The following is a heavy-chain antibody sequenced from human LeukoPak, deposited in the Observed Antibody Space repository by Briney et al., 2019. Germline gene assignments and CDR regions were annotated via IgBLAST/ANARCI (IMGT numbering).Heavy chain of an antibody. J-gene: IGHJ4*02. CDR3: AKDFDY. CDR1: GFTFSNSW. CDR2: IKGDGSEK. V-gene: IGHV3-7*01. Sequence: PGRSLRLSCAASGFTFSNSWMNWVRQAPGKGLEWVANIKGDGSEKYSVDSAKGRFTISRDNAKNSLYLQMNSLRAEDTAVYYCAKDFDYWGQGTLVAVSS.